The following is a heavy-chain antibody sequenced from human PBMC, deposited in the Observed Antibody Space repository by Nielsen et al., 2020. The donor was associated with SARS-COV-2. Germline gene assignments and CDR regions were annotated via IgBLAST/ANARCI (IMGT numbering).Heavy chain of an antibody. V-gene: IGHV1-8*01. Sequence: WVRQAPGQGLEWMGWMNPNSGNTGYAQKFQGRVTMTRNTSISTVYMELSSLRSEDTAVYYCARGIYSGSYYVYYYYYMDVWGKGTTVTVSS. J-gene: IGHJ6*03. D-gene: IGHD1-26*01. CDR2: MNPNSGNT. CDR3: ARGIYSGSYYVYYYYYMDV.